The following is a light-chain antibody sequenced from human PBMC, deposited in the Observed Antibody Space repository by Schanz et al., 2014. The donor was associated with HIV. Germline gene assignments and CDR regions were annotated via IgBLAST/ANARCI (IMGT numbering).Light chain of an antibody. CDR2: AAL. CDR3: QQTYNTSIT. Sequence: DVHMTQSPSSLSASVGDNVTLTCRASQNISTYLNWYQQRPGKAPKLLFYAALNLQSGVPSRFSGSGSGTDFTLIISSLQPEDFASYFCQQTYNTSITFGQGTRLEIK. V-gene: IGKV1-39*01. J-gene: IGKJ5*01. CDR1: QNISTY.